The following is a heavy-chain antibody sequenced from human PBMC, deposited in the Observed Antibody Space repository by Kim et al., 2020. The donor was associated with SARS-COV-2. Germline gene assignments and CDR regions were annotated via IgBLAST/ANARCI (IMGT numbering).Heavy chain of an antibody. J-gene: IGHJ3*02. V-gene: IGHV1-69*13. Sequence: SVKVSCKASGGTFSSYAISWVRQAPGQGLEWMGGIIPIFGTANYAQKFQGRVTITADESTSTAYMELSSLRSEDTAVYYCASPGGGSYWDAFDIWGQGTMVTVSS. CDR3: ASPGGGSYWDAFDI. D-gene: IGHD1-26*01. CDR1: GGTFSSYA. CDR2: IIPIFGTA.